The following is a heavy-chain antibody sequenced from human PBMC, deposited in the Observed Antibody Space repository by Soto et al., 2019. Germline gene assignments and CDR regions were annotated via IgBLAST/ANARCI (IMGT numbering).Heavy chain of an antibody. CDR2: IKSKTDGGTT. CDR1: GFTFSNAW. J-gene: IGHJ2*01. CDR3: TTARYCSGGSCYSPYWYFDL. Sequence: EVQLVESGGGLVKPEGSLRLSCAASGFTFSNAWMSWVRQAPGKGLEWVGRIKSKTDGGTTDYAAPVKGRFTISRDDSKNTLYLQMNSLKTEDTAVYYCTTARYCSGGSCYSPYWYFDLWGRGTLVTVSS. D-gene: IGHD2-15*01. V-gene: IGHV3-15*01.